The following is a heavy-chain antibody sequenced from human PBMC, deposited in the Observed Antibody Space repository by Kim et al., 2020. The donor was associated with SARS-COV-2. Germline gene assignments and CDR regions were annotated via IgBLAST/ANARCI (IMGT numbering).Heavy chain of an antibody. CDR3: AKEQAVAGTEGRPLDY. Sequence: SVKGRFTISRDKSKNTMYLQMNSLRAEDTAVYYCAKEQAVAGTEGRPLDYWGQGTRVTVSS. D-gene: IGHD6-19*01. V-gene: IGHV3-33*03. J-gene: IGHJ4*02.